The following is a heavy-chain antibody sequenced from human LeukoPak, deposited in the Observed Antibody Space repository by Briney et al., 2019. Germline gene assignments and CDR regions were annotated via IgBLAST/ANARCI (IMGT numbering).Heavy chain of an antibody. CDR2: ISGSGGST. CDR1: GFTFSSYA. Sequence: QPGASLRPSSAASGFTFSSYAMSWVRQAPGRGLGWVSAISGSGGSTYYAGSVKGRFTISRDNSKNTLYLQMNSLRAEDTAVYYCAKVGIAAAAPLDYWGQGTLVTVSS. V-gene: IGHV3-23*01. D-gene: IGHD6-13*01. J-gene: IGHJ4*02. CDR3: AKVGIAAAAPLDY.